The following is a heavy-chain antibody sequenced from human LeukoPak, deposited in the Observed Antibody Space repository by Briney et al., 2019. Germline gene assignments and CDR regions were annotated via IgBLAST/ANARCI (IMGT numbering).Heavy chain of an antibody. V-gene: IGHV4-34*01. CDR1: GGSFSGYY. CDR3: ARRYKRASFDY. CDR2: INHSGST. D-gene: IGHD5-24*01. Sequence: SETLSLTCAVYGGSFSGYYWSWIRQPPGKGLEWIGEINHSGSTNYNPSLKSRVTISVDTSKNQFSLKLSSVTAADTAVYYCARRYKRASFDYWGQGTLVTVSS. J-gene: IGHJ4*02.